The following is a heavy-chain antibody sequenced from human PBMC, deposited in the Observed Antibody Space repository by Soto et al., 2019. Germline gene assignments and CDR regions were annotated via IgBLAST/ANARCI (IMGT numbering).Heavy chain of an antibody. CDR2: IYYSGST. D-gene: IGHD3-3*01. CDR3: ARHNDFWSGYLIDY. V-gene: IGHV4-59*08. J-gene: IGHJ4*02. CDR1: GGSISSYY. Sequence: SQTLSLTCTVSGGSISSYYWSWIRQPPGKGLEWIGYIYYSGSTNYNPSLKSRVTISVDTSKNQFSLKLSSVTAADTAVYYCARHNDFWSGYLIDYWGQGTLVTVSS.